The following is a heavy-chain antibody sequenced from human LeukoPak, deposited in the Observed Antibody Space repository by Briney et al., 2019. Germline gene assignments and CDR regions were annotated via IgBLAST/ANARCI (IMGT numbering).Heavy chain of an antibody. D-gene: IGHD3-22*01. Sequence: GGSLRLSCAVSGFTFSSYWMLWVRQTPGKGLVCVSRIDRDGNITSYADSVKGRFTISRDNAKNTLYLQMNSLRAEDTAVYYCARENYSDSRSLAIWGQGTMVTVSS. CDR1: GFTFSSYW. J-gene: IGHJ3*02. CDR3: ARENYSDSRSLAI. V-gene: IGHV3-74*01. CDR2: IDRDGNIT.